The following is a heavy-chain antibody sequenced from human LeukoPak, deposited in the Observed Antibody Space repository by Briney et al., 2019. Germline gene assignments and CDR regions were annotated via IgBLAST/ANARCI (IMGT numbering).Heavy chain of an antibody. CDR2: IIPIFGTA. Sequence: SVKVSCKASGGTFSSYAISWVRQAPGQGLEWMGGIIPIFGTANYARKFQGRVTITADESTSTAYMELSSLRSEDTAVYYCARDNGYSYAHDYWGQGTLVTVSS. V-gene: IGHV1-69*13. CDR3: ARDNGYSYAHDY. D-gene: IGHD5-18*01. CDR1: GGTFSSYA. J-gene: IGHJ4*02.